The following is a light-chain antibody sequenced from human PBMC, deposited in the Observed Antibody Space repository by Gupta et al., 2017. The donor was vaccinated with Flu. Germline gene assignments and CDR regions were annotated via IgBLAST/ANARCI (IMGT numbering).Light chain of an antibody. J-gene: IGLJ2*01. CDR3: CSYGASKF. V-gene: IGLV2-11*01. CDR2: DVS. Sequence: QSALTQPRSVSGSPAQSVAISCPGTSSDIGRYNYVSWYQQRPGKPPKLIIYDVSARPSGVPDRFTGSKSGNAASLTISGLQPEDEADYHCCSYGASKFFGGGTKLTVL. CDR1: SSDIGRYNY.